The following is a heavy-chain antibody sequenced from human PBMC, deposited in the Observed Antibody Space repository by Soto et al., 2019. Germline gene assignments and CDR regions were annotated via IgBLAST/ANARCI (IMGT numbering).Heavy chain of an antibody. J-gene: IGHJ2*01. Sequence: PSETLSLTCAVHGGSFSGFYWTWIRQPPGKGLEWIGEINHSGSSNYNPPLKSRVTMSLDTSRNQFSLSLNSVTAADTAVDYCARMAGPRYFDLWGRGTLGTVSS. CDR2: INHSGSS. CDR1: GGSFSGFY. V-gene: IGHV4-34*01. CDR3: ARMAGPRYFDL.